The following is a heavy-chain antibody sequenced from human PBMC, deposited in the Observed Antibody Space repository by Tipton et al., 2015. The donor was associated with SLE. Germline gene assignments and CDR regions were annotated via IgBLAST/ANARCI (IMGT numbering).Heavy chain of an antibody. CDR1: GGSISSSSYY. CDR3: ARGRRGMDV. J-gene: IGHJ3*01. Sequence: TLSLTCTVSGGSISSSSYYWGWIRQPPGKGLEWIGSIYYSGSTYYNPSLKSRVTISVDTSKNQFSLKLSSVTAADTAVYYCARGRRGMDVWGQGTMVTVSS. D-gene: IGHD6-13*01. V-gene: IGHV4-39*07. CDR2: IYYSGST.